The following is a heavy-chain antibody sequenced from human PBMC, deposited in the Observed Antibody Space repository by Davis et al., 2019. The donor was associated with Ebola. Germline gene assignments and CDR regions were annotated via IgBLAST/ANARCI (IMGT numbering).Heavy chain of an antibody. CDR1: GYTFTSYG. V-gene: IGHV1-18*01. CDR2: ISAYNGNT. J-gene: IGHJ4*02. CDR3: ALDIVATT. Sequence: ASVKVSCKASGYTFTSYGISWVRRAPGQGLEWMGWISAYNGNTNYAQKLQGRVTITADKSTSTAYMELSSLRSEDTAVYYCALDIVATTWGQGTLVTVSS. D-gene: IGHD5-12*01.